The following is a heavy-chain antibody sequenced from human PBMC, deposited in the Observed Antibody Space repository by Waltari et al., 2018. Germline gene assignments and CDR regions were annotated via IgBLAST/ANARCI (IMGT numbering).Heavy chain of an antibody. J-gene: IGHJ4*02. D-gene: IGHD3-10*01. CDR3: ARGAASGEFDY. V-gene: IGHV3-30-3*01. CDR1: GFTFSSYA. CDR2: ISNDGSNK. Sequence: QVQLVESGGGVVQPGRSLRLSCAASGFTFSSYAMHWVRQAPGKGLEWGEVISNDGSNKSYADSVKGRFTISRDNSKNTLYLQMNSLRAEDTAVYYCARGAASGEFDYWGQGTLVTVSS.